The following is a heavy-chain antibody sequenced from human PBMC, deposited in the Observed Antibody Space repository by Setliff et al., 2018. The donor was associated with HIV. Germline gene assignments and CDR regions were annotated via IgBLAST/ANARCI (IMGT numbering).Heavy chain of an antibody. J-gene: IGHJ5*02. CDR3: ARGLGVGATGWFDP. CDR1: GYTFTSYW. CDR2: IYPGDYDT. Sequence: PGESLKISCKGSGYTFTSYWIGWVRQMPGKGLEWMGIIYPGDYDTRYSPSFQAQVTISADKSISTAYLQWSSLKDSDTATYYCARGLGVGATGWFDPWGQGTLVTVSS. V-gene: IGHV5-51*01. D-gene: IGHD1-26*01.